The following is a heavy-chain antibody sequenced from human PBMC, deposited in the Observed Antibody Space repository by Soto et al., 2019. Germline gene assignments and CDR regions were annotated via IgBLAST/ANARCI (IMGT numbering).Heavy chain of an antibody. Sequence: RQAPGQGLEWMGIINPSGGSTSYAQKFQGRVTMTRYTSTSTVYMELSSLRSEDTAVYYCARTLLTDRLFDYWGQGTLVTVSS. D-gene: IGHD2-21*01. CDR3: ARTLLTDRLFDY. CDR2: INPSGGST. V-gene: IGHV1-46*01. J-gene: IGHJ4*02.